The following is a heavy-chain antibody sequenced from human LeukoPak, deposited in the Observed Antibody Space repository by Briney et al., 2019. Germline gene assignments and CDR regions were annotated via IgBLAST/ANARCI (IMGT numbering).Heavy chain of an antibody. D-gene: IGHD3-22*01. CDR3: ARFTMIVGFDAFDI. Sequence: SVKVSCKASGGTFSSYAISWVRQAPGQGLEWMGGIIPIFGTANYAQKFQGRVTITADESTSTAYMELSSLRSEDTAVYYCARFTMIVGFDAFDIWGQGTMVTVS. CDR1: GGTFSSYA. J-gene: IGHJ3*02. V-gene: IGHV1-69*13. CDR2: IIPIFGTA.